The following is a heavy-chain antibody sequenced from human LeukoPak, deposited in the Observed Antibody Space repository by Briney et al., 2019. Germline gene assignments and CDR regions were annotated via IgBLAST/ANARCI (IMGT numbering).Heavy chain of an antibody. V-gene: IGHV4-61*01. CDR1: GGSVSSGSHY. Sequence: PSETLSLTCTVSGGSVSSGSHYWSWIRQPPGKGLEWIGYIYYSGSTNYNPSLKSRVTISVDTSKNQFSLKLSSVTAADTAVYYCAGDCYGSGSYYNAFHYWGQGTLVTVSS. D-gene: IGHD3-10*01. CDR2: IYYSGST. J-gene: IGHJ4*02. CDR3: AGDCYGSGSYYNAFHY.